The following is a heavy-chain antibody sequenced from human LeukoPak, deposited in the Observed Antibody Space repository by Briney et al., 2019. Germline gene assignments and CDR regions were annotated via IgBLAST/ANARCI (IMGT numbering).Heavy chain of an antibody. CDR1: DGSISTYY. CDR2: IHNSGST. D-gene: IGHD3-16*01. J-gene: IGHJ3*02. CDR3: ARVLDLSKRGLDAFDI. V-gene: IGHV4-59*01. Sequence: SETLSLTCTVSDGSISTYYWSWIRQSPGKGLEWIGYIHNSGSTNYNPSLKSRVTISVDTSKNQFSLKLSSVTAADTAVYYCARVLDLSKRGLDAFDIWGQGTMVTVSS.